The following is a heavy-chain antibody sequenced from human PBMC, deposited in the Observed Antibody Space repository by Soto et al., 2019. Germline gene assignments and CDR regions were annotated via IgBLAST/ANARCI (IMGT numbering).Heavy chain of an antibody. J-gene: IGHJ6*02. D-gene: IGHD4-17*01. V-gene: IGHV4-31*03. CDR3: ARAHYGDYGYGMDV. Sequence: SETLSLTCTFSGGSISSGGYYLSWIRQHPGKGLEWIGYIYYSGSTYYNPSLKSRVTISVDTSKNQFSLKLSSVTAADTAVYYCARAHYGDYGYGMDVWGQGTTVTVSS. CDR1: GGSISSGGYY. CDR2: IYYSGST.